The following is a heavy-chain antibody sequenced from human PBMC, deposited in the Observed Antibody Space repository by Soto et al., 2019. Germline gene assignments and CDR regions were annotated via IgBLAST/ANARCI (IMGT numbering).Heavy chain of an antibody. D-gene: IGHD5-18*01. J-gene: IGHJ4*02. CDR1: GFICSDHA. CDR2: ISGNGIAT. Sequence: GGSLRRSCEASGFICSDHAMSCVRQAPGKGLEWVSAISGNGIATYYADSVKGRFTISRDNSKNTLYLQMNSLRAEDTAVYYCAKDVDSGYSYSTTWYWGQGTLFTVSS. V-gene: IGHV3-23*01. CDR3: AKDVDSGYSYSTTWY.